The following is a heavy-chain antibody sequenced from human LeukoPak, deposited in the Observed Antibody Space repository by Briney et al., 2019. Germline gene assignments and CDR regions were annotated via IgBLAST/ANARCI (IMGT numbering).Heavy chain of an antibody. J-gene: IGHJ5*02. Sequence: LTGGSLRLSCAASGFTFSSYGMHWVRQAPGKGLEWVAFIRYDGSNKYYADSVKGRFTISRDNSKNTLYLQMNSLRAEDTAVYYCAKVRAEVVPAAMVYGNWFDPWGQGTLVTVSS. CDR2: IRYDGSNK. D-gene: IGHD2-2*01. CDR3: AKVRAEVVPAAMVYGNWFDP. V-gene: IGHV3-30*02. CDR1: GFTFSSYG.